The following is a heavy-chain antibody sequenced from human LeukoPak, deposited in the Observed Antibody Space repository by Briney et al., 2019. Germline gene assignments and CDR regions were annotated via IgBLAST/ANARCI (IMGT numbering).Heavy chain of an antibody. CDR2: IIPILGIA. V-gene: IGHV1-69*04. J-gene: IGHJ4*02. D-gene: IGHD3-22*01. CDR3: ARPAATYYYDSSGYAFDY. Sequence: SVKVSCKASGGTFSSYAISWVRQAPGQGLEWMGRIIPILGIANYAQKFQGRVTITADKSTSTAYMELSSLRSEDTAVYYCARPAATYYYDSSGYAFDYWGQGTLVTVSS. CDR1: GGTFSSYA.